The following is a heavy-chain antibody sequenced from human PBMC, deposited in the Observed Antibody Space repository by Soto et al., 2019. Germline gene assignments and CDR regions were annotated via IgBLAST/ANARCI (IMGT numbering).Heavy chain of an antibody. CDR2: IYYSGST. Sequence: SETLSLTCTVSGGSISSYYWSWIRQPPGKGLEWIGYIYYSGSTNYNPSLKSRVTISVDTSKNQFSLKLSSVTAADTAVYYCARDQWAARFYYGMDVWGQGTTVTVSS. V-gene: IGHV4-59*01. CDR3: ARDQWAARFYYGMDV. D-gene: IGHD6-6*01. J-gene: IGHJ6*02. CDR1: GGSISSYY.